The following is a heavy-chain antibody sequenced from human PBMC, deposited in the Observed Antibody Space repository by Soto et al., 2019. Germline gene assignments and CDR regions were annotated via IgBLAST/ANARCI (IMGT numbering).Heavy chain of an antibody. D-gene: IGHD5-18*01. CDR1: GGSISSNNW. V-gene: IGHV4-4*02. Sequence: QVQLQESGPGLVKPSGTLSLTCAVSGGSISSNNWWTWVRQPPGKGLEWIAEIYHRGTTNYNPSLKSRATISVDKSKNQFSLKLTSVTAADTAVYYCASYSYGTGDAFDIWGQGTMVTVSS. CDR2: IYHRGTT. CDR3: ASYSYGTGDAFDI. J-gene: IGHJ3*02.